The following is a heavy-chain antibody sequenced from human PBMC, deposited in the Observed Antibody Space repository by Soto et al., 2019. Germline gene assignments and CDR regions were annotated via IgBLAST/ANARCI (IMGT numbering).Heavy chain of an antibody. J-gene: IGHJ3*01. D-gene: IGHD4-17*01. Sequence: PSETLSLTCTVSGGSMSRGDYYWSWIRQPPGKGLEWIGFIYHTGSTYYSPSLKSRVAISVDTSKNQFSLKLSSVTAADTAVFYCARDPLYDYGDLSHVFDVWGQRTMVT. CDR3: ARDPLYDYGDLSHVFDV. CDR1: GGSMSRGDYY. V-gene: IGHV4-30-4*01. CDR2: IYHTGST.